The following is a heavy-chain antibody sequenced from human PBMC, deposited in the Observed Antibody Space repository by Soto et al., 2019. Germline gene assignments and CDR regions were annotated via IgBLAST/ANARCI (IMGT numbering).Heavy chain of an antibody. J-gene: IGHJ4*02. D-gene: IGHD2-15*01. CDR1: GGSISSSSYY. Sequence: SETLSLTCTVSGGSISSSSYYWGWIRQPPGKGLEWIGSIYYSGSTYYNPSLKSRVTISVDTSKNQFSLKLSSVTAADTAVYYCAVAATLGVDFEYWGQGTLVTVS. CDR2: IYYSGST. V-gene: IGHV4-39*01. CDR3: AVAATLGVDFEY.